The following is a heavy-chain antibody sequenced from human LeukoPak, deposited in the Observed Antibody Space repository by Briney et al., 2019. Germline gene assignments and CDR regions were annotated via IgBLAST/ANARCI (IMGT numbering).Heavy chain of an antibody. CDR2: IYYSGST. V-gene: IGHV4-59*01. J-gene: IGHJ3*02. D-gene: IGHD4-17*01. CDR3: ASHKDYDDAFDI. Sequence: PSETLSLTCTVTGGSISSYYWSWIRQPPGKGLEWIGYIYYSGSTNYNPSLKSRVTISVDTSKNQFSLKLSSVTAADTAVYYCASHKDYDDAFDISGQGTMVTVSS. CDR1: GGSISSYY.